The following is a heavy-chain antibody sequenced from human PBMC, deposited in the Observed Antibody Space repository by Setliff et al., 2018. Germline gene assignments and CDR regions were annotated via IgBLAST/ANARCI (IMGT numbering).Heavy chain of an antibody. CDR3: VRQGLDKGRTRWCFDP. Sequence: AETLSLTCTVSGFSISSSSFAWGWIRQAPGKGLEYIGSIYYSGSTYYNASLKSRVTRSVDTSKHQFSLKLSSVTAADTAVYACVRQGLDKGRTRWCFDPWGQGTLVTVSS. CDR2: IYYSGST. J-gene: IGHJ5*02. V-gene: IGHV4-39*01. D-gene: IGHD2-8*02. CDR1: GFSISSSSFA.